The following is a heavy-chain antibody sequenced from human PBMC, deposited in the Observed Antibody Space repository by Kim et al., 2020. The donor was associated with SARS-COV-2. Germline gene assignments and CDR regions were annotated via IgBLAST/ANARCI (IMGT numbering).Heavy chain of an antibody. CDR1: GGSISSGDYY. J-gene: IGHJ4*02. V-gene: IGHV4-30-4*01. CDR3: ARGLSGYPFDY. Sequence: SETLSLTCTVSGGSISSGDYYWSWIRQPPGKGLEWIGYIYYSGSTYYNPSLKSRVTISVDTSKNQFSLKLSSVTAADTAVYYCARGLSGYPFDYWGQGTLVTVSS. D-gene: IGHD3-22*01. CDR2: IYYSGST.